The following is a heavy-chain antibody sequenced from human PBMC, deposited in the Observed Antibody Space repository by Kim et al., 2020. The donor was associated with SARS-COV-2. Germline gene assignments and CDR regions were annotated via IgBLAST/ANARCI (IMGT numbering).Heavy chain of an antibody. CDR1: GGSFSGYY. V-gene: IGHV4-34*01. CDR3: ARVEPSSIAARLFWFDP. J-gene: IGHJ5*02. CDR2: INHSGST. D-gene: IGHD6-6*01. Sequence: SETLSLTCAVYGGSFSGYYWSWIRQPPGKGLEWIGEINHSGSTNYNPSLKSRVTISVDTSKNQFSLKLSSVTAADTAVYYCARVEPSSIAARLFWFDPWGQGTLVTVSS.